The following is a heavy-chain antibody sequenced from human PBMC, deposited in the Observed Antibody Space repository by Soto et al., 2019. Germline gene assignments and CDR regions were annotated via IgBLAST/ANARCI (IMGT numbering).Heavy chain of an antibody. V-gene: IGHV4-61*08. CDR1: GDSVSSGDYY. CDR2: IYYSGST. J-gene: IGHJ5*02. D-gene: IGHD1-7*01. CDR3: ASYNWNYWFDP. Sequence: SETLSLTCTVSGDSVSSGDYYWSWIRQPPGKGLEWIGCIYYSGSTTYNPSLKSRVTISLDMSKNQFSLRLSSVTAADTAVYYCASYNWNYWFDPWGQGTLVTVSS.